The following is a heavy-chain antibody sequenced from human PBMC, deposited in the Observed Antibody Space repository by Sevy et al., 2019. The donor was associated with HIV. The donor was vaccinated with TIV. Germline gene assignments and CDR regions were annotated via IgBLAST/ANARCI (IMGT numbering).Heavy chain of an antibody. CDR3: ARVWNSDYYDSSGPNWFDS. CDR1: GYTFTGYS. Sequence: ASVKVSCKASGYTFTGYSMHWVRQAPGQGLEWMGWINPNSGGTNYAQKFQGRVTMTRDTSISTAYMELSRLRSDDTVVYYCARVWNSDYYDSSGPNWFDSWGQGTLVTVSS. D-gene: IGHD3-22*01. CDR2: INPNSGGT. V-gene: IGHV1-2*02. J-gene: IGHJ5*01.